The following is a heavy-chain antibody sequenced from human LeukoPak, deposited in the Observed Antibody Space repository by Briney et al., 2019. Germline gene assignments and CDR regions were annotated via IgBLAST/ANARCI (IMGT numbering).Heavy chain of an antibody. V-gene: IGHV5-10-1*01. Sequence: GESLRISYKGSGYSFISSWISWVRQMPGKGLEWMGRSDPSDSYTNYRPSFQGHVTISADKSISTAYLQWSSLKASDTAMYYCARSPTYYDSSGYYRWDYFDYWGQGTLVTVSS. CDR3: ARSPTYYDSSGYYRWDYFDY. CDR2: SDPSDSYT. CDR1: GYSFISSW. J-gene: IGHJ4*02. D-gene: IGHD3-22*01.